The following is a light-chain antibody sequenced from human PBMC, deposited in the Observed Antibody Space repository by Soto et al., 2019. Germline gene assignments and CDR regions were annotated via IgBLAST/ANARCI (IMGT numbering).Light chain of an antibody. Sequence: QSVLTQPASVSGSRGQSIIISCVGRNTDVGQDKSVSWYQQGPGKAPKLLIFEVTNRPSGVSNRFSRSRYGNTASLTISGLQPDDEGDYFCVSYTDTDTLVFGSGTKFTVL. J-gene: IGLJ1*01. CDR3: VSYTDTDTLV. CDR1: NTDVGQDKS. CDR2: EVT. V-gene: IGLV2-14*01.